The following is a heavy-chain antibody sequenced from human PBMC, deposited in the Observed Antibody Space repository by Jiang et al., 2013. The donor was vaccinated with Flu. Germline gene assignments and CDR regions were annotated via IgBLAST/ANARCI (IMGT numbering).Heavy chain of an antibody. J-gene: IGHJ5*02. Sequence: QLLESGGAWYSLGGSLRLSCAASGFTFSHYAMSWVRQGPGKGLEWVSTIGVSGASTFYADSVEGRFTISRDDSKNTLYLRMNSLRVEDTAVYYCAKDDEVYYNFWSGLSWGQGTLVSVSS. CDR3: AKDDEVYYNFWSGLS. CDR2: IGVSGAST. D-gene: IGHD3-3*01. CDR1: GFTFSHYA. V-gene: IGHV3-23*01.